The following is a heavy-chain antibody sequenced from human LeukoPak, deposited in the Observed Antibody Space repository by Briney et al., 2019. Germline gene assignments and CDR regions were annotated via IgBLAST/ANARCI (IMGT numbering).Heavy chain of an antibody. CDR2: IYHSGST. Sequence: SGTLSLTCAVSGYSISSGYYWGWIRQPPGKGLEWIGSIYHSGSTYYNPSLKSRVTISVDTSKNQFSLKLSSVTAADTAVYYCAGSSPPYTVVTPEVAFDIWGQGTMVTVSS. CDR1: GYSISSGYY. D-gene: IGHD4-23*01. V-gene: IGHV4-38-2*01. J-gene: IGHJ3*02. CDR3: AGSSPPYTVVTPEVAFDI.